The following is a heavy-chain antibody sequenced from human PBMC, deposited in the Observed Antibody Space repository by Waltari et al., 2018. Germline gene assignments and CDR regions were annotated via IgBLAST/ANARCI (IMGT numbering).Heavy chain of an antibody. CDR2: IYYSGGT. J-gene: IGHJ4*02. CDR1: GGSLSSSSYY. CDR3: ARHSIAAAGTFGPYFDY. Sequence: QLQLQESGPGLLKPSETLSLTCTVPGGSLSSSSYYWGWIRQPPGKGLEWIGSIYYSGGTYYNPSLKSRVTISVDTSKNQFSLKLSSVTAADTAVYYCARHSIAAAGTFGPYFDYWGQGTLVTVSS. V-gene: IGHV4-39*07. D-gene: IGHD6-13*01.